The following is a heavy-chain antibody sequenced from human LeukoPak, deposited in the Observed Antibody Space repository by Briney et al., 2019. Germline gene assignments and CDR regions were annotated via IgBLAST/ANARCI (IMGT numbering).Heavy chain of an antibody. V-gene: IGHV5-51*01. CDR2: IYPGDSDT. D-gene: IGHD3-3*01. Sequence: GESLKISCKGSGYSFTSYWIGWVRQMPGKGLEWMGVIYPGDSDTRYSPSFQGQVTISADKSISTAYLQWSSLKASDTAMYYCASPTYYDFWSGYSDAAFDIWGQGTMVTVSS. CDR1: GYSFTSYW. J-gene: IGHJ3*02. CDR3: ASPTYYDFWSGYSDAAFDI.